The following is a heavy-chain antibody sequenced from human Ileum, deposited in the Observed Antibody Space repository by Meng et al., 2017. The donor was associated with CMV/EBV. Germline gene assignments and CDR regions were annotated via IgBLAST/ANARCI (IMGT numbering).Heavy chain of an antibody. CDR2: ISSSGSTI. J-gene: IGHJ6*02. D-gene: IGHD2-2*03. CDR3: SRDGYCSSTSCYLVGGSRWGMDV. Sequence: GESLKTSCAASGFTFSSYEMNWVRQAPGKGLEWVSYISSSGSTIYYADSVKGRFTISRDNAKNSLYLQMNSLRAEETAVYYCSRDGYCSSTSCYLVGGSRWGMDVWGQGTTVTVSS. V-gene: IGHV3-48*03. CDR1: GFTFSSYE.